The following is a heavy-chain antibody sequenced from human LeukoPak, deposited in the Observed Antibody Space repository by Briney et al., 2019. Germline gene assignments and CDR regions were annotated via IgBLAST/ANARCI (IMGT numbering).Heavy chain of an antibody. V-gene: IGHV4-61*02. Sequence: SETLSLTCTVSGGSITSGSYYWTWIRQPAGKGLEWVGRIHSSGSTNHNPSLNSRVTVSADTSNNQFSLKLSSVTAADTAIYYCATSASSGSNYFDPWGQGILVTVSS. CDR2: IHSSGST. D-gene: IGHD4/OR15-4a*01. J-gene: IGHJ5*02. CDR3: ATSASSGSNYFDP. CDR1: GGSITSGSYY.